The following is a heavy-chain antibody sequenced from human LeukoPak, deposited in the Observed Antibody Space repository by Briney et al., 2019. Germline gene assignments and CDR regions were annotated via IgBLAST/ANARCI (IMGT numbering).Heavy chain of an antibody. D-gene: IGHD3-10*01. Sequence: ASVKVSCKASGYTFTSYYMHWVRQAPGQGLEWMGIANPNGGSTNYAQKFQDRVTMTWDMATTTVYMELSSLRSEDTAVYYCARAYSYYKPEFDYWGQGTVVTVSS. J-gene: IGHJ4*02. CDR1: GYTFTSYY. CDR3: ARAYSYYKPEFDY. V-gene: IGHV1-46*01. CDR2: ANPNGGST.